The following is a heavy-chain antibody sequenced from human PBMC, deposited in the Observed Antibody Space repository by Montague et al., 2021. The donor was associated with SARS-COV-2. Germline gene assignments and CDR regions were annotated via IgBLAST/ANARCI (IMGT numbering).Heavy chain of an antibody. V-gene: IGHV6-1*01. CDR1: GDSVARHRAG. J-gene: IGHJ4*02. D-gene: IGHD6-13*01. Sequence: CAISGDSVARHRAGWDWITHAPSRDLELLGRTYYRTKWYYDYAVSVKSRMTISPDTSKNQFSLQLSSVTPEDRAVYYCARDPRYSLSWSFDYWGQGTLVTVSS. CDR2: TYYRTKWYY. CDR3: ARDPRYSLSWSFDY.